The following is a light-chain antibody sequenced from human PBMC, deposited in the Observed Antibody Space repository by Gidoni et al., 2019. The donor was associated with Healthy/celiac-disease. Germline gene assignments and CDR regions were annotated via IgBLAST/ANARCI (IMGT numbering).Light chain of an antibody. CDR1: QDISNY. CDR3: QQYDNLPRA. Sequence: DIQMTQSPSSLSASVGDRLTITCQASQDISNYLNWYQQKPGKAPKLLIYDASNLETGVPSRFSGSGSGTDFTFTISSLQPEDIATYYCQQYDNLPRAFXGXTKVEIK. V-gene: IGKV1-33*01. J-gene: IGKJ4*01. CDR2: DAS.